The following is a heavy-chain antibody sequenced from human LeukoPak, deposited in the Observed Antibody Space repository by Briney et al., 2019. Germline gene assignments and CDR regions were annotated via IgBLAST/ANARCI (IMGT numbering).Heavy chain of an antibody. Sequence: SETLSLTCTVSGGSISSYYWSWIRQPAGKGLEWIGRIYTSGSTNYNPSLKSRVTMSVDTSKNQFSLKLSSVTAADTAVYYCARDSSRSVSRSWYGAFDPWGQGTLVTVSS. CDR3: ARDSSRSVSRSWYGAFDP. D-gene: IGHD6-13*01. J-gene: IGHJ5*02. CDR1: GGSISSYY. CDR2: IYTSGST. V-gene: IGHV4-4*07.